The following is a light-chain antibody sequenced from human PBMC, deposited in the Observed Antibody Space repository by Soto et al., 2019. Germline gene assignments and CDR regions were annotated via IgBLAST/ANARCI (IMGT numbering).Light chain of an antibody. J-gene: IGLJ1*01. V-gene: IGLV2-14*01. CDR1: SSDVGGYNY. CDR2: DVS. Sequence: QPARTQPASGSGSPGQAITISCTETSSDVGGYNYVSWYQQHPGKAPKLMIYDVSNRPSGVSNRFSGSKSGNTASLTISGLQAEDEADYYCSSYTSSSTLDVFGTG. CDR3: SSYTSSSTLDV.